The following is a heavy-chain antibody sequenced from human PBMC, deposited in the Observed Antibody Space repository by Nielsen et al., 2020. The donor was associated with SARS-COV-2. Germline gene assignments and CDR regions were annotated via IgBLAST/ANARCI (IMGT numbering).Heavy chain of an antibody. Sequence: GEPLKISCAASGFTFSSYAMHWVRQAPGKGLEWVAVISDAGSSKYYPDSVKGRFTISRDNSKNTLYLQMNSLRAEDTAVYDCVRSRQLWTTFDYWGQGTLVTVSS. CDR1: GFTFSSYA. CDR2: ISDAGSSK. V-gene: IGHV3-30*04. J-gene: IGHJ4*02. CDR3: VRSRQLWTTFDY. D-gene: IGHD5-18*01.